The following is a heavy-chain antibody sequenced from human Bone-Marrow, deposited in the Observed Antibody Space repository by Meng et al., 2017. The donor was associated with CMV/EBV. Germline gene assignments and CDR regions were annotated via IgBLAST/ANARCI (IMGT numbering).Heavy chain of an antibody. CDR1: GFTFSSYA. Sequence: GESLKISCAASGFTFSSYAMSWVRQAPGKGLEWVSAISGSGGSTYYADSVKGRFTISRDNSKNTLYLQMNSLRAEDTAVYYCAKGFKSAAAGTLFDYWGQGTLVTVSS. D-gene: IGHD6-13*01. V-gene: IGHV3-23*01. J-gene: IGHJ4*02. CDR3: AKGFKSAAAGTLFDY. CDR2: ISGSGGST.